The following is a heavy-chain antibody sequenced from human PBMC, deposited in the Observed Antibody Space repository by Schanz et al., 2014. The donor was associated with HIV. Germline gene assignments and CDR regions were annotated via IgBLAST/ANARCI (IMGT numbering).Heavy chain of an antibody. CDR3: AREGTYDYALS. Sequence: EMQVVESGGGLVKPGGSLRLSCAASGFIFSDYSMNWVRQAPGKGLEWVSSISSSGTYIFYTDSVKGRFTISRDNAKNSLYLQMNSLRAEDTALYHCAREGTYDYALSWGQGTLVTVSS. CDR2: ISSSGTYI. CDR1: GFIFSDYS. D-gene: IGHD3-16*01. V-gene: IGHV3-21*04. J-gene: IGHJ4*02.